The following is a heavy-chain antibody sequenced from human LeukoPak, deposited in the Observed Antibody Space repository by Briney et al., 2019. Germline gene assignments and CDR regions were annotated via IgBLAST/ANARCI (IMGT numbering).Heavy chain of an antibody. CDR2: IHYDGGNK. J-gene: IGHJ3*02. CDR1: GFTFSSYS. CDR3: ANNERDAFDI. Sequence: GGSLRLSCAASGFTFSSYSMNWVRQAPGKGLEWVAFIHYDGGNKFYADSVKGRFTISRDNSKNTLYLQMKCLRPEDTAMYYCANNERDAFDIWGQGTMVTVSS. V-gene: IGHV3-30*02.